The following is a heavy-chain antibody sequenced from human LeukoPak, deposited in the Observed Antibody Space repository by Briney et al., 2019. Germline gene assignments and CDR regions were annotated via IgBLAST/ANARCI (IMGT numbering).Heavy chain of an antibody. CDR3: AKDRAVARYYYFDY. D-gene: IGHD6-19*01. J-gene: IGHJ4*02. CDR2: ISRNGGST. CDR1: GFTLDDYG. Sequence: PGGSLRLSCAASGFTLDDYGMSWVRQAPGKGLEWVSGISRNGGSTGNADSVKGRFTISRDNAKNSLYLQMNSLRAEDTALYYCAKDRAVARYYYFDYWGQGTLVTVSS. V-gene: IGHV3-20*04.